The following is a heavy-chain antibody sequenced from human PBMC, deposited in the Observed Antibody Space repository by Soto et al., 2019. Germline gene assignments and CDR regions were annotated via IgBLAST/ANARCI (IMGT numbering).Heavy chain of an antibody. V-gene: IGHV5-51*01. CDR3: ARSFFDNFDH. J-gene: IGHJ5*02. Sequence: RGESLKVSWKGSGYRFASYRIAWVRQMPGKGLEWMGIIDPSDSDIRYSPSFQGQVTTSADKSISTAYLQWSSLKASDTAIYYCARSFFDNFDHWGHGTLVTVSS. CDR1: GYRFASYR. D-gene: IGHD3-3*01. CDR2: IDPSDSDI.